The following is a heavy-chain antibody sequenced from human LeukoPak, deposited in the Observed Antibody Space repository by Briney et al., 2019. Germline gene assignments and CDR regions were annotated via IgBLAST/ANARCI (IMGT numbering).Heavy chain of an antibody. J-gene: IGHJ6*02. CDR3: ARDLPHPSLTTRYYGMDV. CDR1: GFTFSSYS. CDR2: ISSSSSTI. V-gene: IGHV3-48*01. D-gene: IGHD4-17*01. Sequence: PGGSLRLSCAASGFTFSSYSLNWVRPAPGKGLGWGSYISSSSSTIYYADSVKGRFTISRDNAKNSLYLQMNSLRAEDTAVYYCARDLPHPSLTTRYYGMDVWGQGTTVTVSS.